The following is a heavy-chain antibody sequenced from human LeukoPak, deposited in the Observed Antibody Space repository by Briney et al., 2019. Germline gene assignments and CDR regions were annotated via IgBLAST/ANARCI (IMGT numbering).Heavy chain of an antibody. J-gene: IGHJ2*01. V-gene: IGHV3-23*01. CDR3: AKGIGVVVIADYWYFDL. CDR2: VSGRGDGT. Sequence: GGSLRLSCAASGFTFSSYAMSWVRQAPGKGLEWVSAVSGRGDGTYYANSVKGRFTISRDNSKNTLYLQMNSLRAEDTAVYYCAKGIGVVVIADYWYFDLWGRGTLVTVSS. CDR1: GFTFSSYA. D-gene: IGHD2-21*01.